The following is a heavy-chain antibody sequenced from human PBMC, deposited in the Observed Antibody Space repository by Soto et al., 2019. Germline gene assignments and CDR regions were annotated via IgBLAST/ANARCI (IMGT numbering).Heavy chain of an antibody. CDR3: TSNAAAKVGTLSY. D-gene: IGHD1-26*01. Sequence: PGGSLSPSVPAPESTFNNARMSWVRQAPGKGLDGVGRIDGGKTDFAAPVEGRFTFSRDDSRNTLFLQMNSLKTEDTGVYYCTSNAAAKVGTLSYWGQGTLVTVSS. CDR2: IDGGKT. J-gene: IGHJ4*02. V-gene: IGHV3-15*01. CDR1: ESTFNNAR.